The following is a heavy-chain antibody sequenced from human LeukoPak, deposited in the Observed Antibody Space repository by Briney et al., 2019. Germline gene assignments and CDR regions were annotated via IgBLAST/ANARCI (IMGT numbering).Heavy chain of an antibody. J-gene: IGHJ4*02. V-gene: IGHV1-2*02. CDR2: INPNSGDT. CDR1: GYSLTGYY. CDR3: ARWDGYSSSPDY. Sequence: ASVKVSCKASGYSLTGYYTHWLRQAPGQGLEWMGWINPNSGDTGYAQKFQGRVTMTRDTSISTIYMELTRLRSDDTALYYCARWDGYSSSPDYWGQGTLVTVSS. D-gene: IGHD6-13*01.